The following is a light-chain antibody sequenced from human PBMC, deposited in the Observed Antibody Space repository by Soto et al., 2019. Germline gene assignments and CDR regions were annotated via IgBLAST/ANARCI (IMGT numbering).Light chain of an antibody. Sequence: EIVMTQSPATLSVSPGEGVTLSCRASQSVSSNLAWYQQRPGQAPRLLIYGASTRATGIPARFSASGTGTDFTLTISDVQPEDFAVYYCHQRQSWPRTFGQGTKVDIK. J-gene: IGKJ1*01. CDR3: HQRQSWPRT. CDR1: QSVSSN. CDR2: GAS. V-gene: IGKV3-15*01.